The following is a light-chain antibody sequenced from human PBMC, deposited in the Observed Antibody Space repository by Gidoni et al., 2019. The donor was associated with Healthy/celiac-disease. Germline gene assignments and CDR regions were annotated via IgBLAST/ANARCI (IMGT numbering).Light chain of an antibody. CDR3: QQLNSYPLT. Sequence: DIQLTQTPSFLSASVGDRGTITCRASQGISSYVAWYQKKPGKAPKLLIYAASTLQSGVPSRFSGRGSGTEFPLTISSLQPEDFANYYCQQLNSYPLTFGGGTKVEIK. J-gene: IGKJ4*01. CDR2: AAS. CDR1: QGISSY. V-gene: IGKV1-9*01.